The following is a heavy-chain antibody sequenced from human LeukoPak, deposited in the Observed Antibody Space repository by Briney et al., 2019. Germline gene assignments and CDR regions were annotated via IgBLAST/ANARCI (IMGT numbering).Heavy chain of an antibody. CDR3: ATDCSGGSCLFDY. D-gene: IGHD2-15*01. Sequence: GGSLRLSCAASGFTFSDYYMSWIRQAPGKGLEWVSYISSSGSTIYYADSVKGRFTISRDNAKNSLYLQMNSLRAEDTAVYYCATDCSGGSCLFDYCGQGTLVTVSS. J-gene: IGHJ4*02. CDR2: ISSSGSTI. CDR1: GFTFSDYY. V-gene: IGHV3-11*04.